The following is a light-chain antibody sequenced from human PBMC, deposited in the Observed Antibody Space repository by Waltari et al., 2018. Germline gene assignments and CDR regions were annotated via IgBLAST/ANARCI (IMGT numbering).Light chain of an antibody. Sequence: EIVLTQSPATLSLSPGNRATLSCRASQSINNYLAWYPQKPGQAPRLLIYDASNRATGVPARFSGSGSGTDFTLTISSLEPEDLGVYYCQQRGNWPITFGQGTRLEI. CDR3: QQRGNWPIT. CDR1: QSINNY. J-gene: IGKJ5*01. V-gene: IGKV3-11*01. CDR2: DAS.